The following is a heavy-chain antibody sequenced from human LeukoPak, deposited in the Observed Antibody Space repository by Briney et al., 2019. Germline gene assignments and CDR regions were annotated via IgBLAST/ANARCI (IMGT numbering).Heavy chain of an antibody. CDR2: INPNSGDT. D-gene: IGHD6-19*01. J-gene: IGHJ6*03. V-gene: IGHV1-2*02. Sequence: ASVTVSFKASGYTFTGYYIHWVRQAPGQGLEWMGWINPNSGDTNYAQKFQGRVTMTRDTSISTAYMELSRLRSDDTAVYYCARGYSSVYYYYYYMDVWGKGTTVTVSS. CDR1: GYTFTGYY. CDR3: ARGYSSVYYYYYYMDV.